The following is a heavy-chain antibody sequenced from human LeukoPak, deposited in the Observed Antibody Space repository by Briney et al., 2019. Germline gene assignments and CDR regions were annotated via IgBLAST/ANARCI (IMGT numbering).Heavy chain of an antibody. J-gene: IGHJ4*02. V-gene: IGHV3-23*01. CDR1: GFTFSSYA. CDR3: AKSRSGGGSCYNY. CDR2: ISGSGGST. D-gene: IGHD2-15*01. Sequence: PGGSLRLSCAASGFTFSSYAMSWVRQALGKGLEWVSAISGSGGSTYYADSVKGRFTISRDNSKNTLYLQMNSLRAEDTAVYYCAKSRSGGGSCYNYWGQGTLVTVSS.